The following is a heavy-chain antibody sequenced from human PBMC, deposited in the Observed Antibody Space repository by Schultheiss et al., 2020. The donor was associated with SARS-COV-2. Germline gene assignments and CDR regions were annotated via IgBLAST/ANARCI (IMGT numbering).Heavy chain of an antibody. V-gene: IGHV4-34*01. CDR3: ASPNCSGGSCPLDY. D-gene: IGHD2-15*01. CDR2: INHSGST. CDR1: GGSFSGYY. Sequence: SETLSLTCAVYGGSFSGYYWSWIRQPPGKGLEWIGEINHSGSTNYNPSLKSRVTISVDTSKNQFSLKLSSVTAADTAVYYCASPNCSGGSCPLDYWGQGTLVTVSS. J-gene: IGHJ4*02.